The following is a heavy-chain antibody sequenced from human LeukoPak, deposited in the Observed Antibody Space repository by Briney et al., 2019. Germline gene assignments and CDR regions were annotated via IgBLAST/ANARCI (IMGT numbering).Heavy chain of an antibody. Sequence: PGGSLRLSCAASGFTFSSYETNWVRQAPGKGLEWVSYISSGSTIYYADSVKGRFTISRDNAKNSLYLQMNSLRAEDTAVYYCARSVGQFDYWGQGTLVTVSS. D-gene: IGHD1-26*01. J-gene: IGHJ4*02. CDR2: ISSGSTI. CDR3: ARSVGQFDY. CDR1: GFTFSSYE. V-gene: IGHV3-48*03.